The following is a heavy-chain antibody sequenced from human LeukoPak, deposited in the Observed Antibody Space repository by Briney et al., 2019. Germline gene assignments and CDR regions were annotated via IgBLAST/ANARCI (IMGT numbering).Heavy chain of an antibody. CDR1: GFTLDDYA. D-gene: IGHD1-26*01. Sequence: GGSLRLSCAASGFTLDDYAMHWVRQAPGKGLEWVSGISWNSGSIGYADSVKGRFTISRDNAKNSLYLQMNSLRAEDMAVYYCAKAASGSYLYYFDYWGQGTLVTVSS. J-gene: IGHJ4*02. V-gene: IGHV3-9*03. CDR3: AKAASGSYLYYFDY. CDR2: ISWNSGSI.